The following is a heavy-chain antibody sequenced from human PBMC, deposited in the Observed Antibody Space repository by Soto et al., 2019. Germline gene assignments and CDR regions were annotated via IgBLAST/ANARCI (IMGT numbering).Heavy chain of an antibody. Sequence: PGGSLRLSCTGSGFTFGAYTMSWVRQAPGKGLEWVSYISSSGSTIYYADSVKGRFTISRDNAKNSLYLQMNSLRAEDTAVYYCASLCGGDCYQFDYWGQGTLVTVSS. CDR1: GFTFGAYT. CDR2: ISSSGSTI. D-gene: IGHD2-21*02. V-gene: IGHV3-11*04. CDR3: ASLCGGDCYQFDY. J-gene: IGHJ4*02.